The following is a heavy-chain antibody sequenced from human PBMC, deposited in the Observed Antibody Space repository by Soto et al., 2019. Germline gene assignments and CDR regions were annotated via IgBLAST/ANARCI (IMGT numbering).Heavy chain of an antibody. CDR1: GFDFSKFG. Sequence: QVQLVQSGGGVVQPGRSLRLPCAASGFDFSKFGFQWVGQAPGKGLEWVAVIWADGTTKYYAESVKGRFTISRDNSRNTLYLQMSGLRAEDTAVYFCARERVYDDNYDSFDYWGQGALVTVSS. CDR2: IWADGTTK. V-gene: IGHV3-33*01. J-gene: IGHJ4*02. D-gene: IGHD3-22*01. CDR3: ARERVYDDNYDSFDY.